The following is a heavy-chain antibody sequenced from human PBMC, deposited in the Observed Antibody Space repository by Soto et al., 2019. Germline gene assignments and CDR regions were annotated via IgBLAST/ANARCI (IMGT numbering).Heavy chain of an antibody. CDR3: ARTSMTRIDY. Sequence: VKVSCKASGGFNNYAVSWVRQAPGQGLEWMGVTIPELGTSNYAQRLQGRVTITVDKATNTAYLNLTTLTSEDTAIYYCARTSMTRIDYWGQGTLVTVSS. J-gene: IGHJ4*02. CDR2: TIPELGTS. D-gene: IGHD4-17*01. V-gene: IGHV1-69*10. CDR1: GGFNNYA.